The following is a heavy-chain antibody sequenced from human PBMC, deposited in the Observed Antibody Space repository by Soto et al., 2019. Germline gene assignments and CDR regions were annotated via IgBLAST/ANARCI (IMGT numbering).Heavy chain of an antibody. D-gene: IGHD6-25*01. Sequence: SETLSLTCSASGGSIRSYYWSWIRQPPGKGLEWIGYIYYTGGTNYNPSLKSRVTISVHTSKNQFSLKLSSVTAADTAVYFCARDRSDSSRADSFDIWGQGTMVTVSS. CDR1: GGSIRSYY. J-gene: IGHJ3*02. V-gene: IGHV4-59*01. CDR3: ARDRSDSSRADSFDI. CDR2: IYYTGGT.